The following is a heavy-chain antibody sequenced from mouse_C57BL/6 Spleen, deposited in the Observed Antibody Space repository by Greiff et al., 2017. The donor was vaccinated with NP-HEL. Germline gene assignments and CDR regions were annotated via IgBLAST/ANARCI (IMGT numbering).Heavy chain of an antibody. V-gene: IGHV1-64*01. Sequence: QVHVKQSGAELVKPGASVKLSCKASGYTFTSYWMHWVKQRPGQGLEWIGMIHPNSGSTNYNEKFKSKATLTVDKSSSTAYMQLSSLTSEDSAVYYCAREPRLAYWGQGTLVTVSA. CDR1: GYTFTSYW. CDR3: AREPRLAY. CDR2: IHPNSGST. J-gene: IGHJ3*01.